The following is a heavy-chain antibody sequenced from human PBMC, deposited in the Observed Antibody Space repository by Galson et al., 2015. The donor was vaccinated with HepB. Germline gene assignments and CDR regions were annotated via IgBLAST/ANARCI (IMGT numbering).Heavy chain of an antibody. CDR2: IYSGGST. J-gene: IGHJ4*02. V-gene: IGHV3-53*01. CDR1: GFTVSTSY. CDR3: ARGGSYKYDSSGYFLDY. D-gene: IGHD3-22*01. Sequence: SLRLSCAASGFTVSTSYMSWVRQAPGKGLECVSVIYSGGSTYYADSVQGRFTISRDNSKNTVYLQMNSLRAEDTAVYYCARGGSYKYDSSGYFLDYWGQGTLVTVSS.